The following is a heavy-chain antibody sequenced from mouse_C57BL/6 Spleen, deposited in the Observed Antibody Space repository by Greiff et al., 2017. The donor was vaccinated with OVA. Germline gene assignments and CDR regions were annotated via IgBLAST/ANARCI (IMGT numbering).Heavy chain of an antibody. D-gene: IGHD3-1*01. CDR3: ARKGLGSGFAY. Sequence: QVQLQQPGAELVMPGASVKLSCKASGYTFTSYWMHWVKQRPGQGLEWIGEIDPSDSYTNYNQKFKGKSTLTVDKSSSTAYMQLSSLTSEDSAVYYCARKGLGSGFAYWGQGTLVTVSA. V-gene: IGHV1-69*01. J-gene: IGHJ3*01. CDR1: GYTFTSYW. CDR2: IDPSDSYT.